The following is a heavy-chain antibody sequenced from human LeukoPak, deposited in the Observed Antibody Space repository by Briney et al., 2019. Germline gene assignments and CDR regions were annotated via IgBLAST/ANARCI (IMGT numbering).Heavy chain of an antibody. V-gene: IGHV3-30*02. CDR3: AKDPYRIAVAGTGPDY. D-gene: IGHD6-19*01. CDR2: IRYDGSNK. Sequence: TGGSLRLSCAASGFTFSSYGMHWVRQAPGKGLGWVAFIRYDGSNKYYAGSVKGRFTISRDNSKNTLYLQMNSLRAEDTAVYYCAKDPYRIAVAGTGPDYWGQGTLVTVSS. J-gene: IGHJ4*02. CDR1: GFTFSSYG.